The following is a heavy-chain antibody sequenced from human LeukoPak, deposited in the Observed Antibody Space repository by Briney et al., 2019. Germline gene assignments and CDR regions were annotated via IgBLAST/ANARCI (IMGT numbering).Heavy chain of an antibody. CDR3: ARSYYDTSGPVGY. V-gene: IGHV4-59*01. J-gene: IGHJ4*02. D-gene: IGHD3-22*01. CDR2: IYYSGST. CDR1: GGSISSYY. Sequence: PSETLSLTCTVSGGSISSYYWSWIRQPPGKGLEWIGYIYYSGSTNYNPSLKSRVTISVDMSKNQFSLKLSSVTAADTAMYYCARSYYDTSGPVGYWGQGTLITVSS.